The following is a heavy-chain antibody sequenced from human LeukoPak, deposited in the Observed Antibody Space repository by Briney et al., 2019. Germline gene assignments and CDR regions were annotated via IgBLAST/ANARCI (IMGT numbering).Heavy chain of an antibody. CDR2: IFYSGIT. V-gene: IGHV4-39*07. J-gene: IGHJ2*01. CDR1: GGSMSNIYY. D-gene: IGHD3-10*01. CDR3: ARAAVLRGVRHFDL. Sequence: SETLSLTCNVSGGSMSNIYYWGWIRQPPGKGLEWIGNIFYSGITYYNPSLKSQVTISVDTSKNQFSLTLNSVTAAGTAVYYCARAAVLRGVRHFDLWGRGTLVTVSS.